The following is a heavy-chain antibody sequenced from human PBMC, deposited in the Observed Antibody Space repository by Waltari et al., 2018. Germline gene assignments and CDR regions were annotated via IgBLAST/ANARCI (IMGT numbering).Heavy chain of an antibody. Sequence: EVQLVESGGALVQPGGCLRLSWAGPGFTFSSYNMTWVRQAPGKGLEWVSYISKSGSTIYYADSVKGRFTISRDNAESSLHLQMNSLRDEDTAVYYCARDGCSSCYSGALDIWGQGTAVTVSS. D-gene: IGHD2-2*02. CDR1: GFTFSSYN. V-gene: IGHV3-48*02. CDR2: ISKSGSTI. CDR3: ARDGCSSCYSGALDI. J-gene: IGHJ3*02.